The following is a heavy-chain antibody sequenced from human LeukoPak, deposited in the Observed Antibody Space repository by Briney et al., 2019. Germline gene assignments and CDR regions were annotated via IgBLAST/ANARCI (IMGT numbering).Heavy chain of an antibody. J-gene: IGHJ4*02. CDR3: ASGRVGATMPFDY. D-gene: IGHD1-26*01. V-gene: IGHV4-30-2*01. CDR2: IYHSGST. CDR1: GGSISSGGYY. Sequence: SETLSLTCTVSGGSISSGGYYWSSIRQPPEKGLEWIGYIYHSGSTYYNPSLKSRVTISVDRSKNQFSLKLSSVTAADTAVYYCASGRVGATMPFDYWGQGTLVTVSS.